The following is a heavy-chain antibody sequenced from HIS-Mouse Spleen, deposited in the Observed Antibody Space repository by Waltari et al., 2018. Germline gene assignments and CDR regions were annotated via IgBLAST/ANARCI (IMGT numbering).Heavy chain of an antibody. J-gene: IGHJ4*02. Sequence: QVQLVESGGGVVQPGRSLRPPCASSGFRFSSYGMHWVRQAPGKGLEWVAVISYDGSNKYYADSVKGRFTISRDNSKNTLYLQMNSLRAEDTAVYYCAKDKHHAFDYWGQGTLVTVSS. CDR3: AKDKHHAFDY. V-gene: IGHV3-30*18. CDR2: ISYDGSNK. CDR1: GFRFSSYG.